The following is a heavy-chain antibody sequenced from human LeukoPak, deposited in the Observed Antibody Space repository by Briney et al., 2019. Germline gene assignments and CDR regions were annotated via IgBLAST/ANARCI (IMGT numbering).Heavy chain of an antibody. V-gene: IGHV4-34*01. J-gene: IGHJ4*02. CDR2: INHRGIT. Sequence: SETLSLTCAVSGGSFFGYHWNWVRQVPGKGLEWIGEINHRGITNYNPSLKSRVTISVDTSKNQFSLRLRSVIAADTAVYYCARDPTTVITTPYCFDDWGQGTLVTVSS. CDR3: ARDPTTVITTPYCFDD. CDR1: GGSFFGYH. D-gene: IGHD4-23*01.